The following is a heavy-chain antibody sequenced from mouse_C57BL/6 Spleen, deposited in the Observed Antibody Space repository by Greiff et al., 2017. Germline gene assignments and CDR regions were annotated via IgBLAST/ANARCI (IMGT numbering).Heavy chain of an antibody. V-gene: IGHV14-4*01. CDR3: TTPLEAWFAY. Sequence: VHVKQSGAELVRPGASVKLSCTASGFNIKDDYMHWVKQRPEQGLEWIGWIDPENGDTEYASKFQGKATITADTSSNTAYLQLSSLTSEDTAVYYCTTPLEAWFAYWGQGTLVTVSA. J-gene: IGHJ3*01. D-gene: IGHD6-1*01. CDR2: IDPENGDT. CDR1: GFNIKDDY.